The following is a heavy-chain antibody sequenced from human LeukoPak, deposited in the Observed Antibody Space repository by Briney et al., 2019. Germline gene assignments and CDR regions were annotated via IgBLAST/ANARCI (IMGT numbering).Heavy chain of an antibody. CDR2: IIPILGIA. Sequence: ASVKVSCKASGGTFSSYAISWVRQAPGQGLEWLGRIIPILGIANYAQKFQGRVTSTADKSTSKAYMELSSLRSEDTAVYYCARGVYNSSGSDDAFDIWGQGTMVTVSS. CDR1: GGTFSSYA. V-gene: IGHV1-69*04. CDR3: ARGVYNSSGSDDAFDI. D-gene: IGHD6-13*01. J-gene: IGHJ3*02.